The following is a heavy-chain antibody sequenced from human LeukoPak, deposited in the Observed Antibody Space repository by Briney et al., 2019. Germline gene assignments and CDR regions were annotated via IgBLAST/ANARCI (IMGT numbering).Heavy chain of an antibody. CDR3: ATDVTTTRGINRDY. Sequence: GASVKVSCKVSGYTLAELSMHWVRQAPGKGLEWMGGFDPEDGETIYAQKFQGRVTMTEDTSTDTAYMELSSLRSEDTAVYYCATDVTTTRGINRDYWGQGTLVTVSS. CDR1: GYTLAELS. V-gene: IGHV1-24*01. D-gene: IGHD4-11*01. CDR2: FDPEDGET. J-gene: IGHJ4*02.